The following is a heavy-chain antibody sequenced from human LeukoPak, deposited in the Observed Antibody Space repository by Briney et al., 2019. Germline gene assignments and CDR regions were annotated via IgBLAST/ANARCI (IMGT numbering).Heavy chain of an antibody. CDR2: IYYSGST. V-gene: IGHV4-39*07. CDR3: ARDHNQYYYGSGVSGGWFDP. CDR1: GGSISSSDYY. Sequence: SETLSLTCTVSGGSISSSDYYWGWIRQPPGKGLEWIGSIYYSGSTHYNSSLKSRVTISVDMSKNQFSLKLSSVTAADTAVYYCARDHNQYYYGSGVSGGWFDPWGQGTLVTVSS. J-gene: IGHJ5*02. D-gene: IGHD3-10*01.